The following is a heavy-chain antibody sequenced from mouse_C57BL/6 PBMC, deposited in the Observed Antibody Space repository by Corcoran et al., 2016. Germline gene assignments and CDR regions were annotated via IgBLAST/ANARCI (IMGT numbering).Heavy chain of an antibody. CDR1: GYPFTDYY. Sequence: EVQLQQSGPELVKPGASVKISCKASGYPFTDYYMHWVKQSHGKSLEWLGDIHPNNGGTSYNQKFKGKATLTVDKSSSTAYMGLRSLTSEDAAVCDCGSRDYYAMDYWGQGTSVTVSS. CDR2: IHPNNGGT. D-gene: IGHD3-3*01. CDR3: GSRDYYAMDY. J-gene: IGHJ4*01. V-gene: IGHV1-26*01.